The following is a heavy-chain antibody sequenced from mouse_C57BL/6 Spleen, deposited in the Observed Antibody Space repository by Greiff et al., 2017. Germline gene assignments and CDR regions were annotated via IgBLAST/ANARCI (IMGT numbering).Heavy chain of an antibody. CDR1: GFTFSSYA. Sequence: EVQLVEPGGGLVKPGGSLKLSCAASGFTFSSYAMSWVRQTPETRLEWVAPISDGGSYTYYQDNVKGQFTITRDKANNNLYLQMSHLKSEDTAMYYCAKITPAEVYAMDYWGQGTSVTVSS. CDR3: AKITPAEVYAMDY. V-gene: IGHV5-4*01. D-gene: IGHD1-2*01. J-gene: IGHJ4*01. CDR2: ISDGGSYT.